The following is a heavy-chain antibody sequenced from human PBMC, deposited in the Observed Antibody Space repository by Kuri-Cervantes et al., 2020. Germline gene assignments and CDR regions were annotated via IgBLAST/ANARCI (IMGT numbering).Heavy chain of an antibody. CDR2: IYTSGST. D-gene: IGHD4-17*01. V-gene: IGHV4-4*08. CDR3: ARVALYGDYEDY. Sequence: SETLSLTCTVSGGSISSYYWSWIRQPPGKGLEWIGYIYTSGSTNYNPSLKSRVTISVDTSKNQFSLKLSSVTAADTAVYYCARVALYGDYEDYWGQGTLVTVSS. CDR1: GGSISSYY. J-gene: IGHJ4*02.